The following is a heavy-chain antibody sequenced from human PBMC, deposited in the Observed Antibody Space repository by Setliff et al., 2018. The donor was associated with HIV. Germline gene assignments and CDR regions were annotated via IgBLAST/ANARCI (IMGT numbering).Heavy chain of an antibody. J-gene: IGHJ6*03. D-gene: IGHD3-16*02. CDR2: IYPGDSDT. Sequence: GESLKISCKGFGYYFPNSWIVWVRQMPGKGLEWMGVIYPGDSDTMYSPVFEGQVTISVDTSINTAYLQWNSLKASDTAMYYCARHRIVKAYYYYMDVWGKGTTVTVSS. CDR1: GYYFPNSW. V-gene: IGHV5-51*01. CDR3: ARHRIVKAYYYYMDV.